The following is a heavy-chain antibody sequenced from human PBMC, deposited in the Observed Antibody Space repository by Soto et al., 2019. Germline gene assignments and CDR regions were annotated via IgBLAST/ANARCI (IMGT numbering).Heavy chain of an antibody. CDR1: GGSFSGYY. V-gene: IGHV4-34*01. J-gene: IGHJ6*02. CDR2: INHSGST. D-gene: IGHD3-10*01. Sequence: PSETLSLTCAVYGGSFSGYYWSWIRQPPGKGLEWIGEINHSGSTNYNPSLKSRVTISVDTSKNQFSLKLSSVTAADTAVYYCARHYYGSGSYYVYYYYGMDVWGQGTTVTVSS. CDR3: ARHYYGSGSYYVYYYYGMDV.